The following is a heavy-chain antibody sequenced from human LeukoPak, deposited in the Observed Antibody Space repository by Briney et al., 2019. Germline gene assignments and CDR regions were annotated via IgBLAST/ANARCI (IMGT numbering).Heavy chain of an antibody. V-gene: IGHV1-69*04. D-gene: IGHD6-6*01. CDR1: GDTFSSYA. J-gene: IGHJ4*02. CDR3: AAVPYSSSSGY. CDR2: IIPILGIA. Sequence: EASVKVSCKASGDTFSSYAISWVRQAPGQGLEWMGRIIPILGIANYAQKFQERVTITRDMSTSTAYMELSSLRSEDTAVYYCAAVPYSSSSGYWGQGTLVTVSS.